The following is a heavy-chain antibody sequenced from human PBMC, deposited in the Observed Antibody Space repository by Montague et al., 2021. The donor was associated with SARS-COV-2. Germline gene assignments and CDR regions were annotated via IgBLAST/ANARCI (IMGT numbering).Heavy chain of an antibody. J-gene: IGHJ6*02. CDR3: ARMAVAPRPGSYYGMDV. Sequence: CAISGDSVSTHSRDWDWLTQSPPRPPALLGRTYFGSQRYNDYAVSLKTRITITPDTYKNLFSLPLRSVTPDDTAVYECARMAVAPRPGSYYGMDVWGQGTTVTVSS. CDR1: GDSVSTHSRD. V-gene: IGHV6-1*01. D-gene: IGHD6-6*01. CDR2: TYFGSQRYN.